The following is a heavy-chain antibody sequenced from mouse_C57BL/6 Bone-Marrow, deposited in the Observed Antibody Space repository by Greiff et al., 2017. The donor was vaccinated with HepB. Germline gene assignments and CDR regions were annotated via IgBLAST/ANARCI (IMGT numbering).Heavy chain of an antibody. D-gene: IGHD2-5*01. Sequence: VKLQESGAELARPGASVKLSCKASGYTFTSYGISWVKQRTGQGLEWIGEIYPRSGNTYYNEKFKGKATLTADKSSSTAYMELRSLTSEDSAVYFCARAYYSNLAWFAYWGQGTLVTVSA. CDR1: GYTFTSYG. V-gene: IGHV1-81*01. J-gene: IGHJ3*01. CDR3: ARAYYSNLAWFAY. CDR2: IYPRSGNT.